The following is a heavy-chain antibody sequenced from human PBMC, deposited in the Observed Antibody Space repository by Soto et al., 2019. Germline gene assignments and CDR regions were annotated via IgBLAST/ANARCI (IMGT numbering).Heavy chain of an antibody. CDR2: IYYSGST. J-gene: IGHJ4*02. D-gene: IGHD3-22*01. V-gene: IGHV4-59*01. CDR3: ARDRSHSSAYWWLDY. Sequence: SDTLSLTCALSGGSISSYYWSWFRQPPGKGLEWIGYIYYSGSTNYNPSLKSRVTMTRDTSTATDYMELSSLRSEDTAIYYCARDRSHSSAYWWLDYWGQGTQVTVSS. CDR1: GGSISSYY.